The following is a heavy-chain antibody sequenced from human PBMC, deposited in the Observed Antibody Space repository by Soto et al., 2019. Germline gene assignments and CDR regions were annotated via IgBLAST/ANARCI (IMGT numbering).Heavy chain of an antibody. D-gene: IGHD3-16*01. CDR2: INTDGSTT. CDR3: ARDLGGYASH. CDR1: GFTFSNYW. V-gene: IGHV3-74*01. Sequence: EVQLVESGGGLVQPGGSLRLSCAASGFTFSNYWMHWVRQAPVKGPVWVSRINTDGSTTNYADSVKGRFTISRDNAKNTLYLQTSSLGAEDTAVYYCARDLGGYASHWGQGTLVTVSS. J-gene: IGHJ4*02.